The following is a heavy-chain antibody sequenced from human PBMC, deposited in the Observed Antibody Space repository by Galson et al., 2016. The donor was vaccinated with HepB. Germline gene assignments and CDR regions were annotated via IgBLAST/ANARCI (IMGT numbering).Heavy chain of an antibody. Sequence: SLRLSCAASGFTFSSYWMTWVRQAPGKGLEWVANIKEDGSVKYHVDSVQGRFTISRDNAKNSLFLQMNSLRAEDTAIYYCARVGPPPEGYPSHWGGMDVWGQGTTVTVSS. CDR2: IKEDGSVK. CDR3: ARVGPPPEGYPSHWGGMDV. D-gene: IGHD3-16*01. V-gene: IGHV3-7*03. CDR1: GFTFSSYW. J-gene: IGHJ6*02.